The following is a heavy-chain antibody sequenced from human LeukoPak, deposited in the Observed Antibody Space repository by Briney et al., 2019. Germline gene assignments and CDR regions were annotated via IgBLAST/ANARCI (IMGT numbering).Heavy chain of an antibody. CDR2: MHPDSGGT. J-gene: IGHJ3*02. CDR3: ARFGTDALDI. D-gene: IGHD1-14*01. CDR1: GYTFTGYY. V-gene: IGHV1-2*02. Sequence: ASVNVSCKASGYTFTGYYMHWVRQAPGQGLEWMGWMHPDSGGTKCAQKFQGRLTMTRDTSISTGYMELTRLRSDDTAIYYCARFGTDALDIWGQGTMVTVSS.